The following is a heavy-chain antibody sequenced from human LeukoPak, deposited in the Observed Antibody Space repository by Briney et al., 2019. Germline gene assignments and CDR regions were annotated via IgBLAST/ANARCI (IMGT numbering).Heavy chain of an antibody. D-gene: IGHD5-24*01. Sequence: ASVKVSCKASVYTFTGYYMHWVRQAPGQGLEWMGWINPNSGGTNYAQKFQGRVTMTRDTSISTAYMELSRLRSDDTAVYYCARNDPNRRDGYILFDYWGQGTLVTVSS. CDR2: INPNSGGT. V-gene: IGHV1-2*02. CDR1: VYTFTGYY. J-gene: IGHJ4*02. CDR3: ARNDPNRRDGYILFDY.